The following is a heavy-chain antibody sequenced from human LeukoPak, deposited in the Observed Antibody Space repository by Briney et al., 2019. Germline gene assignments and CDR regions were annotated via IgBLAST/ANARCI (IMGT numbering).Heavy chain of an antibody. D-gene: IGHD3-22*01. Sequence: GESLKISCKGSGDSFTDYWSGWGRQLPGKGLEWMGIIYPGDSDIKYSPSIQGQVTISADKSISTAYLQWSSLKASDTAMYYCARHSGSSGYYRPDYWGQGTLVTVSS. CDR2: IYPGDSDI. CDR1: GDSFTDYW. CDR3: ARHSGSSGYYRPDY. J-gene: IGHJ4*02. V-gene: IGHV5-51*01.